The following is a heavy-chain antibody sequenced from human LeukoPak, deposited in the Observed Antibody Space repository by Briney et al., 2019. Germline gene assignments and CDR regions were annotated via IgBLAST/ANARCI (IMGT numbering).Heavy chain of an antibody. CDR3: ARAVPSRQAIDY. J-gene: IGHJ4*02. V-gene: IGHV3-30*04. Sequence: GGSLRLSCAASGFTFSNYAMHWVRQAPGKGLDWVAVVSFHGTDKFYADSVKGRFTISRDNSKNTLYLQMNSLIPEDTAVYYCARAVPSRQAIDYWGQGTLVTVSS. CDR2: VSFHGTDK. CDR1: GFTFSNYA.